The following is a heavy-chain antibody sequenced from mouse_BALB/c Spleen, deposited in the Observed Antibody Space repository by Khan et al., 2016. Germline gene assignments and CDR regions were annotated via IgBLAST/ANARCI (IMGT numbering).Heavy chain of an antibody. J-gene: IGHJ4*01. D-gene: IGHD2-3*01. CDR1: GYTFTNYG. V-gene: IGHV9-1*02. CDR2: INTYTGEP. Sequence: QIQLVQSGPELKKPGETVKISCKASGYTFTNYGMNWVKQAPGKGLKWMGWINTYTGEPTYADDFKGRFAFSLETSASTAYLQINNLKNDDMATYFCARHDGYYAMDYWGQGTSVTVSS. CDR3: ARHDGYYAMDY.